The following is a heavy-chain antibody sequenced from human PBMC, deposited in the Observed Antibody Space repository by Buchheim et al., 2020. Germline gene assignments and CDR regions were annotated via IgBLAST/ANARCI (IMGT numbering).Heavy chain of an antibody. V-gene: IGHV1-2*02. CDR1: GYTFTGYY. Sequence: QVQLVQSGAEVKKPGASVKVSCKASGYTFTGYYMHWVRQAPGQGLEWMGWINPNSGGTNYAQKFQGRVTMTRDTSISTAYMGLGRQRADDTAVYYCARGGVPGGFWSGYYMSSYVYYGMDVWGQGTT. D-gene: IGHD3-3*01. J-gene: IGHJ6*02. CDR2: INPNSGGT. CDR3: ARGGVPGGFWSGYYMSSYVYYGMDV.